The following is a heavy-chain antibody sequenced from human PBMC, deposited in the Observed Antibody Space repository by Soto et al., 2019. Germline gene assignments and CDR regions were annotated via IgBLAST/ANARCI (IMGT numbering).Heavy chain of an antibody. V-gene: IGHV2-70*11. Sequence: GSGPTLVNPTQTLTLTCTFSGFSLSTSGMCVSWIRQPPGKALEWLARIDWDDDKYYSTSLKTRLTISKDTSKNQVVLTMTNMDPVDTATYYCARMGRGILTGYYYYYMDVWGKGTTVTVSS. CDR3: ARMGRGILTGYYYYYMDV. D-gene: IGHD3-9*01. J-gene: IGHJ6*03. CDR2: IDWDDDK. CDR1: GFSLSTSGMC.